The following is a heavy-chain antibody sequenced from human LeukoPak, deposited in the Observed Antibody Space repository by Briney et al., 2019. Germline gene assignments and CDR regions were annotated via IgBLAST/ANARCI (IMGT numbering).Heavy chain of an antibody. J-gene: IGHJ4*02. CDR3: ARGRRGYYYDSSVVMGFDY. Sequence: GGSLRLSCAASGFTVSSNYMSWVRQAPGKGLEWVLVIYSGGSTYYADSVKGRFTISRDNSKNTLYLQMSSLRAEDTAVYYCARGRRGYYYDSSVVMGFDYWGQGTLVTVSS. D-gene: IGHD3-22*01. CDR2: IYSGGST. V-gene: IGHV3-66*02. CDR1: GFTVSSNY.